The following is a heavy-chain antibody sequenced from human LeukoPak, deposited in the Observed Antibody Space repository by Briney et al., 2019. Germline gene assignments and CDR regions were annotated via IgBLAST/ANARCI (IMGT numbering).Heavy chain of an antibody. Sequence: GGSLRLSCAASGFTFSDYTMHWVRQAPGKGLEWVAVISYDGNSKYYADSVKGRFTISRDNSKNTLYLQMNSLRAEDTAVYYCAKPLETWTTVTTPFDYWGQGTLVTISS. CDR1: GFTFSDYT. D-gene: IGHD4-17*01. J-gene: IGHJ4*02. CDR2: ISYDGNSK. V-gene: IGHV3-30-3*02. CDR3: AKPLETWTTVTTPFDY.